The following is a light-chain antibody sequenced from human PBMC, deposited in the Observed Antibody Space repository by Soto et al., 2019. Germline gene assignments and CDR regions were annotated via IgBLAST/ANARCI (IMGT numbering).Light chain of an antibody. Sequence: EIVLTQSPGTLSLSPGETATLSCRASETVDTSSLGWYQQKPGRAPSLLLYSVSRRATGIPDRFSASGSATDFTLTITRLEPEDFAVYYCHQYGASPLTFGGGTKVEI. CDR3: HQYGASPLT. CDR1: ETVDTSS. CDR2: SVS. J-gene: IGKJ4*01. V-gene: IGKV3-20*01.